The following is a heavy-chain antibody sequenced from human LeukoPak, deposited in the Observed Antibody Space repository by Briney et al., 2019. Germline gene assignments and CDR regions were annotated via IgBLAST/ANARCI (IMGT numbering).Heavy chain of an antibody. CDR2: INPKSGGT. CDR3: ARDHPGSYGDYGY. CDR1: GYTFTGYY. V-gene: IGHV1-2*02. J-gene: IGHJ4*02. D-gene: IGHD4-17*01. Sequence: ASVKVSCKASGYTFTGYYMHWVRQAPGQGLEWMGWINPKSGGTNYAQKFQGSVTMTRDTSISTAYMELSRLRSDDTAVYYCARDHPGSYGDYGYWGQGTLVTVSS.